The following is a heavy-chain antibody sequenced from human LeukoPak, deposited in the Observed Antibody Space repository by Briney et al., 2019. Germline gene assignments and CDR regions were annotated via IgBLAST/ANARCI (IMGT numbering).Heavy chain of an antibody. Sequence: PGGSLRLSCSVFGFTFSNYAMHWVRQAPGKGLEWFSTISGGGDNTYYADSVRGRFTISRDNSNNTLYLQMTSLRAGDTAVYYCAKTTTDYGDYRTYWGLGTQVTVSS. J-gene: IGHJ4*02. V-gene: IGHV3-23*01. CDR3: AKTTTDYGDYRTY. CDR1: GFTFSNYA. CDR2: ISGGGDNT. D-gene: IGHD4-17*01.